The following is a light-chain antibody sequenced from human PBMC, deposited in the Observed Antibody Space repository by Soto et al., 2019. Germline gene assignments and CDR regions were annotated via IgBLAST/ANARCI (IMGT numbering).Light chain of an antibody. V-gene: IGKV1-39*01. J-gene: IGKJ2*01. Sequence: DIPMTQSPSSLSASVVYRVTITCRASQSISSYLNWYQQKPSKAPKLLISVAASLQSGVPSRFSGSGSGTEFTLTISSLQPEDFATYYCQQSSSTPYTFGQGTKVDIK. CDR1: QSISSY. CDR2: VAA. CDR3: QQSSSTPYT.